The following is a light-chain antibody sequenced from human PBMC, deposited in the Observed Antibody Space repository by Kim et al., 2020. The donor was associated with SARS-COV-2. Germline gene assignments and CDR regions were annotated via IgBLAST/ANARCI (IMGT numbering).Light chain of an antibody. CDR1: HDINNH. V-gene: IGKV1-33*01. Sequence: DIQMTQSPSSLSASVGDRVTITCQASHDINNHLNWYHQKPGKAPQLLIYDVSTLEAGVPSRFSGSGSATDFTFTISSLQPEDYAIYYCQQYDVLPLTFGGGTKVEI. CDR2: DVS. CDR3: QQYDVLPLT. J-gene: IGKJ4*01.